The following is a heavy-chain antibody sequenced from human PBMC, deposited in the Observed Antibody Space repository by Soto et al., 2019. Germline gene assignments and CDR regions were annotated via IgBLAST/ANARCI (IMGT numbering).Heavy chain of an antibody. CDR2: MNPNSGNT. Sequence: QVQLVQSGAEVKKPGASVKVSCKASGYTFTSYDINWVRQATGQGLEWMGWMNPNSGNTGYAQKLQGRVTMTRNTSISTAYMELSSLRSADTAVYYCARSFSGYCSGGSCYSDAFDIWGQGTMVTVSS. CDR3: ARSFSGYCSGGSCYSDAFDI. V-gene: IGHV1-8*01. D-gene: IGHD2-15*01. J-gene: IGHJ3*02. CDR1: GYTFTSYD.